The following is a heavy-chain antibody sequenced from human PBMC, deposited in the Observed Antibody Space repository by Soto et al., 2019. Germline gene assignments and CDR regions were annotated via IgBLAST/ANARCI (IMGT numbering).Heavy chain of an antibody. J-gene: IGHJ6*02. V-gene: IGHV4-34*01. D-gene: IGHD1-26*01. Sequence: QVQLQQWGAGLLKPSETLSLTCAVYGGSFSGYYWSWIRQPPGKGLEGIGEINHSGSTNYNPSLKRRVTISVDTSKNQFSLKLSSGTAADTAVYYCASELIGRGGSYYDGYYYYYGMDVWGQGTTVTVSS. CDR3: ASELIGRGGSYYDGYYYYYGMDV. CDR2: INHSGST. CDR1: GGSFSGYY.